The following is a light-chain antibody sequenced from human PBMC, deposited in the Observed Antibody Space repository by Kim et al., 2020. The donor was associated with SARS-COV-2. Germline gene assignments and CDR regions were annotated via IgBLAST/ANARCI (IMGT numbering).Light chain of an antibody. CDR1: QDINSRY. Sequence: ASVERATLSCRATQDINSRYLAWYQQKPGQAPRLLIYAASSRATGIPDRFSGSGSGTEFTVTISRLEPEDFAMYYCHQYDNAPWTFGQGTKVDIK. CDR3: HQYDNAPWT. J-gene: IGKJ1*01. V-gene: IGKV3-20*01. CDR2: AAS.